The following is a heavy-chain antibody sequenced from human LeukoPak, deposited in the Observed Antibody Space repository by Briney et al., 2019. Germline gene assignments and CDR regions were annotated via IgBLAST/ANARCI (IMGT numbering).Heavy chain of an antibody. Sequence: PGGSLRLSCAASGFTFDDYTMHWVRQAPGKGLEWVSLISWDGGSTYYADSVKGRFTISRDNSKNTLYLQMNSLRAEDTAVYYCARERYDILTGYLEYGMDVWGQGTTVTVSS. CDR3: ARERYDILTGYLEYGMDV. CDR1: GFTFDDYT. CDR2: ISWDGGST. J-gene: IGHJ6*02. V-gene: IGHV3-43*01. D-gene: IGHD3-9*01.